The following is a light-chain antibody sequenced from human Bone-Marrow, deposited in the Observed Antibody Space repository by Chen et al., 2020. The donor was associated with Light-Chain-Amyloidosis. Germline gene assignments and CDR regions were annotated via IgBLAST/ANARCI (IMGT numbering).Light chain of an antibody. J-gene: IGLJ2*01. V-gene: IGLV2-14*01. CDR1: SSDVGGYNY. CDR3: SSYTSSAALV. CDR2: DVS. Sequence: QSALTQPASVSGSPGQSITISCTGTSSDVGGYNYVSLYQQHPGKAPKLMLFDVSNRPSGVYPRFSGSKSCNTASLAISGLQAEDEADYYCSSYTSSAALVFGGGTKLTVL.